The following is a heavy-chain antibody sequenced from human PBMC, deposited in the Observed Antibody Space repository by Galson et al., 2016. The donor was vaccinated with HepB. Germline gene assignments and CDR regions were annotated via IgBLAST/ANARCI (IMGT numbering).Heavy chain of an antibody. J-gene: IGHJ6*02. CDR3: GRHGSVGVAAVPTYYFGAMDV. Sequence: ETLSLTCSVSNGSVTTRTSYWGWIRQTPGRGLEWLGSIFYGGTTYYNPSPKSRLTISVDTSKNQFPLRLTSVTATDTAIYFCGRHGSVGVAAVPTYYFGAMDVWGQGTTVAVSS. CDR1: NGSVTTRTSY. V-gene: IGHV4-39*01. CDR2: IFYGGTT. D-gene: IGHD2/OR15-2a*01.